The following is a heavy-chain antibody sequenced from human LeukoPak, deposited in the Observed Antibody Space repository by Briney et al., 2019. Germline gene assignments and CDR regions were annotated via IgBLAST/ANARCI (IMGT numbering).Heavy chain of an antibody. CDR1: GGSVSSYY. Sequence: SESLSLACTVAGGSVSSYYWSWIRQPAGTARGWIGLIYTSGTITYNPSLKSRLTMSVDTSKNQFSLKLSSVTAADTAVYYCARDSGTTGEVKFDPWGQGTLVTVSS. CDR3: ARDSGTTGEVKFDP. D-gene: IGHD3-10*01. J-gene: IGHJ5*02. V-gene: IGHV4-4*07. CDR2: IYTSGTI.